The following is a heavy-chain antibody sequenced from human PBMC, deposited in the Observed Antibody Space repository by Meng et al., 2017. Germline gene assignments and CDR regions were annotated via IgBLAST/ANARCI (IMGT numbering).Heavy chain of an antibody. V-gene: IGHV1-69*01. D-gene: IGHD2-21*02. CDR2: IIPIFGTA. CDR3: AREGPWGGDCSGGDD. CDR1: RGTFSSDA. J-gene: IGHJ4*02. Sequence: QEKRVQSGAEMNKSGSSVKVDCKASRGTFSSDAISWVRQAPGQGLEWMGGIIPIFGTANYAQKFQGRVTITADESTSTAYRELSSRRAEDTAGEDGAREGPWGGDCSGGDDGGQGTLGT.